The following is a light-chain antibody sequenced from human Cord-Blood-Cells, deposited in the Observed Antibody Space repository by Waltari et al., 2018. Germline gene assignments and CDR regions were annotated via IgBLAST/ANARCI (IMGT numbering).Light chain of an antibody. CDR1: QSVLYSSNNKNY. CDR2: WSS. V-gene: IGKV4-1*01. J-gene: IGKJ2*03. CDR3: QQYYSTPYS. Sequence: DIVMTHSPDSLAGSLGERATINCKSSQSVLYSSNNKNYLAWYHHKPGQPPKLLIYWSSTRESGVPDRFSGSGSGTDFTLTISSLQAEDVAVYCCQQYYSTPYSFGQGTKLEIK.